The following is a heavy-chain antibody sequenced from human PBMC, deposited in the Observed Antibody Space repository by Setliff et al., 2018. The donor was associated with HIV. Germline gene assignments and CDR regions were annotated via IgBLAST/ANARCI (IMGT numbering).Heavy chain of an antibody. V-gene: IGHV4-38-2*02. J-gene: IGHJ4*02. D-gene: IGHD2-15*01. Sequence: KSSETLSLTCTLSNYSISSGHYWGWIRQSPGKGLEWIGNIYHVGRAFYSPSLGSRVSISVDTSKNQFSLRQTSVTAADTAVYYCARLLGRTVVVINAGFDYWGQGTLVTVSS. CDR1: NYSISSGHY. CDR3: ARLLGRTVVVINAGFDY. CDR2: IYHVGRA.